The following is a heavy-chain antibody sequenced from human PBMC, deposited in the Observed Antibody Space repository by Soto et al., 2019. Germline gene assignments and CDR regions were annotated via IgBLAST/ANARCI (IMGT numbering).Heavy chain of an antibody. CDR3: ARDVSSDTTGFRGYDL. V-gene: IGHV1-69*01. Sequence: QLHLVQSGAEVKKAGSSVKVSCKASGGTVSSYAITWVRQAPGKGLEWMGVFIPIFVSAHYAPKFQGRITITADESTRTAYMELSGLTSEDTATYYCARDVSSDTTGFRGYDLWGQGTQVTVAS. J-gene: IGHJ4*02. CDR2: FIPIFVSA. CDR1: GGTVSSYA. D-gene: IGHD3-10*01.